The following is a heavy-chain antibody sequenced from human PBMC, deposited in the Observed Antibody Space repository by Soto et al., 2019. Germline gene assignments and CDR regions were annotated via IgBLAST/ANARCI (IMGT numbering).Heavy chain of an antibody. CDR2: INAGNGNT. CDR3: ARSISMAGAY. J-gene: IGHJ4*02. Sequence: QVQLVQSGAEVKKPGASVKVSCKASGYTFTSYAMHWVRQAPGQRLEWMGWINAGNGNTKYSQKFQGRVTITRDTSASTAYMELSSLRSEDTAVYYCARSISMAGAYRGPGTLVTVSS. D-gene: IGHD2-8*01. V-gene: IGHV1-3*01. CDR1: GYTFTSYA.